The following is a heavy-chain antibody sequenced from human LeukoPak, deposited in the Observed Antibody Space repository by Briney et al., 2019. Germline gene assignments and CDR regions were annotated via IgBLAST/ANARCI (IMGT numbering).Heavy chain of an antibody. CDR2: TSNSGGRT. D-gene: IGHD5-12*01. CDR3: AKSYNGYESKPDY. CDR1: GFTFSSYA. V-gene: IGHV3-23*01. Sequence: PGRSLRLSCAASGFTFSSYAMSWVRQAPGKGLEWVSSTSNSGGRTFYTDSVKGRFTISRDNSKITLYLQMNSLRAEDTAVYYCAKSYNGYESKPDYWGQGTLVTVSS. J-gene: IGHJ4*02.